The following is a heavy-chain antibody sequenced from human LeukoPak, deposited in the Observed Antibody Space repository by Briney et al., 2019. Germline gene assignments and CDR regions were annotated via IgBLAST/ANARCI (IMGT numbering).Heavy chain of an antibody. D-gene: IGHD5-18*01. Sequence: PGGSLRLSCAASGITFSSYSMNWVRQAPGKGLEWVSSMSSSSSYIYYADSVKGRFTISRDNAKNSLYLQMNSLRAEDTAVYYCARDPGYSYGYDSYYFDYWGQGTLVTVSS. CDR2: MSSSSSYI. CDR1: GITFSSYS. V-gene: IGHV3-21*01. CDR3: ARDPGYSYGYDSYYFDY. J-gene: IGHJ4*02.